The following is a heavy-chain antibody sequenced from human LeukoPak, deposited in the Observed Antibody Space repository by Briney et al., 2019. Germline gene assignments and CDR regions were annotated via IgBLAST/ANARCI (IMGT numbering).Heavy chain of an antibody. D-gene: IGHD2-15*01. CDR3: ARDESYCSGDSCYSTDYFDY. J-gene: IGHJ4*02. CDR2: ILYDGTNE. Sequence: GGSLRLSCTASGFTFSNYAIHWVRQAPGKGLEWVAVILYDGTNEDYADSVKGRFTISRDNSKNTLYLQMNSLRPEDTAVYYCARDESYCSGDSCYSTDYFDYWGQGTLVTVSS. V-gene: IGHV3-30*04. CDR1: GFTFSNYA.